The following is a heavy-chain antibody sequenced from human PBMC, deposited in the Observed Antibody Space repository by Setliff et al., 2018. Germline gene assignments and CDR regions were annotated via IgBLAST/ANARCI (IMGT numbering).Heavy chain of an antibody. V-gene: IGHV4-34*12. CDR3: AARGYYDSSGLYYFDY. D-gene: IGHD3-22*01. CDR1: GGSFSSYY. Sequence: PSETLSLTCAVYGGSFSSYYWSWIRQPPGKRLEWIGEIIHSGSTNYNPSLKSRVTISMDTSKNQFSLRVSSVTAADTAVYYCAARGYYDSSGLYYFDYWGQGTLVTVSS. CDR2: IIHSGST. J-gene: IGHJ4*02.